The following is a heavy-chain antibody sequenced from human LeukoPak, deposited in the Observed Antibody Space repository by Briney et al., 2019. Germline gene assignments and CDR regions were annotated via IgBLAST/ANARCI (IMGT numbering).Heavy chain of an antibody. CDR2: ISGSGTI. J-gene: IGHJ5*02. V-gene: IGHV4-4*07. CDR3: ARDSGTTGEVKFDP. CDR1: GGSFSGYY. Sequence: NPSETLSLTCAVYGGSFSGYYWSWIRQPAGKGLEWIGRISGSGTITYNPALQSRLSISIDASKNQFSLKLMSVTAADTAVYYCARDSGTTGEVKFDPWGQGTLVTVSS. D-gene: IGHD3-10*01.